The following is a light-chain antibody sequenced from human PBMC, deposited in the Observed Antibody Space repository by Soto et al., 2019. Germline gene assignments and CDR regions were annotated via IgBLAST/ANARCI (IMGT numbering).Light chain of an antibody. Sequence: EIVLTQSPATLSLSPGERATLSCGASQSVSGNLLAWYQEKAGQAPRLLIYGASTRPTGIPDRFSSSGSGTDFTLTISRLETEDFAAYYCRQYGRSPGFAFGGGTQVDIK. V-gene: IGKV3-20*01. CDR1: QSVSGNL. CDR2: GAS. CDR3: RQYGRSPGFA. J-gene: IGKJ4*01.